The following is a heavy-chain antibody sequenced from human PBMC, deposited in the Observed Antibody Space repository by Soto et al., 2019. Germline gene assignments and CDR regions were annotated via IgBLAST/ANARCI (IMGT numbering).Heavy chain of an antibody. J-gene: IGHJ4*02. Sequence: ASVKVSCKASGYTFTGYAIHWVRQAPGQRPEWMGWINGGNGDTKYSQKFQGRVTITRDTSASTAYMELTSLGSEDTALYHCARGYCSSTSCHYYFDYWGQGTPVTVSS. CDR3: ARGYCSSTSCHYYFDY. D-gene: IGHD2-2*01. V-gene: IGHV1-3*01. CDR2: INGGNGDT. CDR1: GYTFTGYA.